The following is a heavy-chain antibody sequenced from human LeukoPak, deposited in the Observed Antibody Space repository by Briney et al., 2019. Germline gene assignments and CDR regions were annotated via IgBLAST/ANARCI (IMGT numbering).Heavy chain of an antibody. CDR3: ARGDDSSGYYYGYFDY. J-gene: IGHJ4*02. CDR1: GFTVSSNY. CDR2: IYSGGST. V-gene: IGHV3-53*01. D-gene: IGHD3-22*01. Sequence: GGSLRLSCAASGFTVSSNYMSWVRQAPGKGLEWVSVIYSGGSTYYADSVKGRFTISRDNSKNTLYLQMNSLRAEDTAVYYCARGDDSSGYYYGYFDYWGQGTLVTVSS.